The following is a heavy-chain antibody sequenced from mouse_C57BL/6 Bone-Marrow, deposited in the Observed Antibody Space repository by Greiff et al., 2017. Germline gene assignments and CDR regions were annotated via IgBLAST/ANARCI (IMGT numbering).Heavy chain of an antibody. V-gene: IGHV14-2*01. J-gene: IGHJ2*01. CDR3: TRSLIYYGTNY. Sequence: VHVKQSGAELVKPGASVKLSCTASGFNIKDYYIHWVKQRTEQGLEWIGRIDPEDGVTKYAPKFQDKATITADTSSNTAYLQLSSLTFEDTAVYYCTRSLIYYGTNYWGQGTTLTVSS. CDR1: GFNIKDYY. D-gene: IGHD1-1*01. CDR2: IDPEDGVT.